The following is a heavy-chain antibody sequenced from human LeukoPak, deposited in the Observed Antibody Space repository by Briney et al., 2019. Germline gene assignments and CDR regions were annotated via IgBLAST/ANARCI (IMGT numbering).Heavy chain of an antibody. V-gene: IGHV3-23*01. CDR2: ISVTGGST. CDR1: GFTFSSYA. CDR3: ASGNFFDY. Sequence: GGSLRLPCAASGFTFSSYAMSWVRQAPGKGLQWVSSISVTGGSTYYADSVKGRFTISRDNSKNTLYLQMHSLRAEETAIYYCASGNFFDYWGQGTLVTVSS. J-gene: IGHJ4*02. D-gene: IGHD1-26*01.